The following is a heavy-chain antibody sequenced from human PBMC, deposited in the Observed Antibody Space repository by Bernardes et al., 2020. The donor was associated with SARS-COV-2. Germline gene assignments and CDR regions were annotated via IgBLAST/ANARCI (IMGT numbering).Heavy chain of an antibody. V-gene: IGHV3-48*03. Sequence: GGCLSLSCAASGFTFNVYEMNWVRQAPGKGLEWVSYISSSGSTIYYADSVKGRFTISRDNAKNSLFLQMNSLRAEDTAVYYCAREGGQVVPDYWGQGTLVTVSS. D-gene: IGHD2-15*01. J-gene: IGHJ4*02. CDR1: GFTFNVYE. CDR2: ISSSGSTI. CDR3: AREGGQVVPDY.